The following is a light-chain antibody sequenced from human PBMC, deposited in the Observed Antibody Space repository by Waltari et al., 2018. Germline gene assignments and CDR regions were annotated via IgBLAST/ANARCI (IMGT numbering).Light chain of an antibody. V-gene: IGKV1-39*01. J-gene: IGKJ2*01. CDR2: AAY. Sequence: DIQMTQSPSSLSASVGDRVTITCRASQSISSYLNWYQQKPVKAPQLLIYAAYSLQSGVPSRFSGSGSGTDFTLTISSLQPEDFATYYCQQSYSTTVTFGQGTKLEIK. CDR3: QQSYSTTVT. CDR1: QSISSY.